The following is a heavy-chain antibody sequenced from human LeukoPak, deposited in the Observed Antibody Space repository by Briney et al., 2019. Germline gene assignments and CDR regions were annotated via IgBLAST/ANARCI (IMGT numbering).Heavy chain of an antibody. CDR1: GGSISSSRYY. CDR3: ATTDLGSCSSSSCPEDAFDI. CDR2: SYYAGGA. Sequence: SETLSLTCTVSGGSISSSRYYWAWIRQPPGKGLEWIGNSYYAGGAHYNPSLKSRALISLHTSKKEISLRLTSVTAADTARYYCATTDLGSCSSSSCPEDAFDIWGRGTIVAVSS. D-gene: IGHD2-2*01. V-gene: IGHV4-39*01. J-gene: IGHJ3*02.